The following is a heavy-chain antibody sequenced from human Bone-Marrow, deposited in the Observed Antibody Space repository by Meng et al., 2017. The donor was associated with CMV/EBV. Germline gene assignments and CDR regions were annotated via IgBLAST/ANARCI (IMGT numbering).Heavy chain of an antibody. V-gene: IGHV3-23*03. CDR2: IYSGGSST. Sequence: GGPLRLSCAASGFTFSSYAMSWVRQAPGKGLEWVSVIYSGGSSTYYADSVKGRFTISRDNSKNTLYLQMNSLRAEDTAVYYCAKEGAGLTGNFDYWGQGTLVTVSS. J-gene: IGHJ4*02. CDR1: GFTFSSYA. D-gene: IGHD1-20*01. CDR3: AKEGAGLTGNFDY.